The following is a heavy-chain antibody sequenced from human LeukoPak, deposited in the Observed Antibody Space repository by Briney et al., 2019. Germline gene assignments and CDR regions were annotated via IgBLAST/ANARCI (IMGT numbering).Heavy chain of an antibody. V-gene: IGHV1-2*02. CDR3: ARENGYGDYGYWFDP. CDR1: GYTFTGYY. Sequence: ASVKVSCKASGYTFTGYYMHWVRQAPGQGLEWMGWINPNSGGTNYAQKFQGRVTMTRDTSISTAYMGLSRLRSDDTAVYYCARENGYGDYGYWFDPWAREPWSPSPQ. CDR2: INPNSGGT. J-gene: IGHJ5*02. D-gene: IGHD4-17*01.